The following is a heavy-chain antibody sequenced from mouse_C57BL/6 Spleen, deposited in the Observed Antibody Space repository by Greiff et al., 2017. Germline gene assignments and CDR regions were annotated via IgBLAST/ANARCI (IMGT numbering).Heavy chain of an antibody. D-gene: IGHD2-10*01. Sequence: QVQLQQPGAELVRPGTSVKLSCKASGYTFTSYWMHWVKQRPGQGLEWIGAIDPSDSYTNYNQKFKGKATLTVDTSSSTAYMQLSSLTSEDSAVYYCASLLSGYYAMDYWGQGTSVTVSS. CDR1: GYTFTSYW. V-gene: IGHV1-59*01. CDR2: IDPSDSYT. CDR3: ASLLSGYYAMDY. J-gene: IGHJ4*01.